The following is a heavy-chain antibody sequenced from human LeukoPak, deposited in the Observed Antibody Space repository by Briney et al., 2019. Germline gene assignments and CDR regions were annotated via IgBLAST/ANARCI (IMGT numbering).Heavy chain of an antibody. CDR1: GGSISSYY. CDR3: ARERYQLNFDY. D-gene: IGHD2-2*01. Sequence: SETLSLTCTVSGGSISSYYWSWIRQPPGKGLEWIGYIYYSGSTNYNPSLKSRVTISVDTSKNQFSLRLSSVTAADTAVYYCARERYQLNFDYWGQGTLVTVSS. J-gene: IGHJ4*02. V-gene: IGHV4-59*01. CDR2: IYYSGST.